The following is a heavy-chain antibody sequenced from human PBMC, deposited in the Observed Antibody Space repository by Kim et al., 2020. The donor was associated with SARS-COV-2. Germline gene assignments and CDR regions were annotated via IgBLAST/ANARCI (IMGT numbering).Heavy chain of an antibody. Sequence: ASVKVSCKVSGYALTDLSIHWVRQAPGKGLEWMGGFDPEDGETIFAQKFQGRVTMTEDTSTDTAYMELSSLRSEETAVYFCATGYTSVGGDYWGQGTLVTVSS. J-gene: IGHJ4*02. CDR2: FDPEDGET. V-gene: IGHV1-24*01. CDR1: GYALTDLS. CDR3: ATGYTSVGGDY. D-gene: IGHD2-15*01.